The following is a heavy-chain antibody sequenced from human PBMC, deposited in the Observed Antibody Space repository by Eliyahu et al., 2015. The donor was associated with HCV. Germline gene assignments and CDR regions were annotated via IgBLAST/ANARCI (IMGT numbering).Heavy chain of an antibody. Sequence: QLQLQESGPGLVKPSQTLSLTCTVSGGSISSGSYNWGWIRQXPREGLEWIGYIYNSEISHYNPSLKSRVTISVDASKNQFSLNLKSVTAADTAVYYCARGGYRYGANAFDIWGHGTAVTVSS. CDR2: IYNSEIS. CDR3: ARGGYRYGANAFDI. J-gene: IGHJ3*02. V-gene: IGHV4-31*03. CDR1: GGSISSGSYN. D-gene: IGHD4/OR15-4a*01.